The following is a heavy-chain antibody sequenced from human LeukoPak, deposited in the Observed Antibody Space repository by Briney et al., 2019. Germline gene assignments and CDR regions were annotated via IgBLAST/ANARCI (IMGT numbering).Heavy chain of an antibody. Sequence: SETLSLTCTVSGVSSSSTRYYWGWIRQPPGEGLEWIGNIYYDGSTYYNPSLKSRVTISVDTSKNQFSLKLSSVTAADTAVYYCARDWRGPKDIVVVVAATGLCWFDPWGQGTLVTVSS. J-gene: IGHJ5*02. CDR2: IYYDGST. CDR3: ARDWRGPKDIVVVVAATGLCWFDP. CDR1: GVSSSSTRYY. D-gene: IGHD2-15*01. V-gene: IGHV4-39*07.